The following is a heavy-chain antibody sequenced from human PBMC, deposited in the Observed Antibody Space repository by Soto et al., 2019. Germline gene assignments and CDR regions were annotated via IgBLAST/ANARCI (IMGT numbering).Heavy chain of an antibody. V-gene: IGHV3-23*01. D-gene: IGHD5-12*01. Sequence: EVQLLESGGGLVQPGGSLRLSCAASGFSFSSYAMVWVRQAPGKGLEWVSVISARGGSLYFADSVKGRFTISRDNSKNVLSLEMNSLRAEDTATYFCEKGSIEYRASVDNWGQGTLVVVSS. CDR3: EKGSIEYRASVDN. J-gene: IGHJ4*02. CDR2: ISARGGSL. CDR1: GFSFSSYA.